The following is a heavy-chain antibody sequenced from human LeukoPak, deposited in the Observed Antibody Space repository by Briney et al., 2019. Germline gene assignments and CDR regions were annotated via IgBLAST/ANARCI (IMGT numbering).Heavy chain of an antibody. CDR3: ARITMVRGEEIFDY. D-gene: IGHD3-10*01. CDR1: GYTFTGYY. Sequence: ASVKVSCKASGYTFTGYYMHWVRQAPGHGLEWMGWINPNSGGTNYAQKFQGRVTMTRDTSISTAYMELSRLRSDDTAVYYCARITMVRGEEIFDYWGQGTLVTVSS. V-gene: IGHV1-2*02. J-gene: IGHJ4*02. CDR2: INPNSGGT.